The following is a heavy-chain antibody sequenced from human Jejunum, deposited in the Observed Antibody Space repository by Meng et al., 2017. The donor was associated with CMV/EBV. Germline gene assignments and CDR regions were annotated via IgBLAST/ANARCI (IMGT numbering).Heavy chain of an antibody. CDR1: GGSIGNYY. Sequence: GGSIGNYYWSWIRQPPGEGLEWIGYIYYSGSTNYNPSLKSRVTISVDTSKNQFSLKLSSVTAADTAVYYCERDGRFGVKRYGVDVWGQGTMVTVSS. D-gene: IGHD3-3*01. V-gene: IGHV4-59*13. J-gene: IGHJ6*02. CDR3: ERDGRFGVKRYGVDV. CDR2: IYYSGST.